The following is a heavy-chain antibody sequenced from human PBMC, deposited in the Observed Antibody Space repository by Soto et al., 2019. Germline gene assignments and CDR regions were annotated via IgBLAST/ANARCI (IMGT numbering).Heavy chain of an antibody. D-gene: IGHD2-21*02. V-gene: IGHV4-39*01. CDR2: IYYSGST. Sequence: TLSLTCTVTGDSISSRSYYWGWIRQPPGKGLEWIGSIYYSGSTYNNPSLRSRVSMSIDTSKDQFSLKLKSVTAADTALYFCARQRTSVVTQAYFDVWGPGPWSPSPQ. CDR3: ARQRTSVVTQAYFDV. CDR1: GDSISSRSYY. J-gene: IGHJ4*02.